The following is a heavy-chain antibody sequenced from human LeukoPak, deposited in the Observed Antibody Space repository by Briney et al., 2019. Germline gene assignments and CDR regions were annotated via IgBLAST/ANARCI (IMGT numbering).Heavy chain of an antibody. D-gene: IGHD6-19*01. J-gene: IGHJ4*02. CDR1: GFIFSSYA. CDR3: AKEGGPQTWLVEGSFDY. CDR2: ISGSGGRT. V-gene: IGHV3-23*01. Sequence: PGGSLRLSCAASGFIFSSYAMDWVRQAPGKGLEWVSGISGSGGRTHYADSVKGRFTILRDNSKNTLYLQMNSLRAEDTAVYYCAKEGGPQTWLVEGSFDYWSQGTLVTVSS.